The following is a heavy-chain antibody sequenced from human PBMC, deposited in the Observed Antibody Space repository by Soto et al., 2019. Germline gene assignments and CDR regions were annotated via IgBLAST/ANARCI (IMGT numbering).Heavy chain of an antibody. J-gene: IGHJ4*02. D-gene: IGHD3-10*01. V-gene: IGHV4-31*01. CDR3: ATTMVRGIHIDY. CDR1: GGSISSGAFY. CDR2: IHYSGST. Sequence: QVQLQESGPGLVKPSQTLSLTCSVSGGSISSGAFYWTWIRQHPGKGLEWIGYIHYSGSTYYTPSLEIPLTISLATSKNQFSLKLSSVTAADTAVYSCATTMVRGIHIDYWGQGTLVTVSS.